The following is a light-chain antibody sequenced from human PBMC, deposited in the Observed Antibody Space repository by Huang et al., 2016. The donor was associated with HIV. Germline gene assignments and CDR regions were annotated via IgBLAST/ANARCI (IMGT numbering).Light chain of an antibody. V-gene: IGKV1-39*01. J-gene: IGKJ2*01. CDR2: DAS. CDR1: QAIDKY. CDR3: QQSYRTPRT. Sequence: DIQMTQSPTSLSASVEDRVTITCRAGQAIDKYLNWYQQKSGRAPRLLSYDASKLQSGVPSRCSGRACETHFILTINSLQPDDSAIYDCQQSYRTPRTFGQGTNLEIK.